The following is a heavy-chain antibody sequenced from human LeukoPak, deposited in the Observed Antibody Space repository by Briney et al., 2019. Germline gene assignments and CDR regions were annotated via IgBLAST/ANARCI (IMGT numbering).Heavy chain of an antibody. J-gene: IGHJ4*02. Sequence: GGSLRLSCAASGFTFSSYAMHWVRQAPGKGLEWVAVISYDGSNKYYADSVKGRFTISRDNSKNTLYLQMNSLRAEDTAVYYCARVLGDSLWLQSYYFDYWGQGTLVTDSS. CDR1: GFTFSSYA. CDR3: ARVLGDSLWLQSYYFDY. V-gene: IGHV3-30-3*01. CDR2: ISYDGSNK. D-gene: IGHD5-12*01.